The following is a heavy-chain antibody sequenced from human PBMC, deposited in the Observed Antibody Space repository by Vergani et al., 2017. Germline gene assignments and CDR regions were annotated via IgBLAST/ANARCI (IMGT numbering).Heavy chain of an antibody. CDR3: ARDLWELLYYYGMDV. CDR1: GGSISSSSYY. J-gene: IGHJ6*02. Sequence: QVQLQESGPGLVKPSETLSLTCTVSGGSISSSSYYWGWIRQPPGKGLEWIGSIYYSGSTYYNPSLKSRVTISVDTSKNQFSLKLSSVTAADTAVYYCARDLWELLYYYGMDVWGQGTTVTVSS. D-gene: IGHD1-26*01. V-gene: IGHV4-39*07. CDR2: IYYSGST.